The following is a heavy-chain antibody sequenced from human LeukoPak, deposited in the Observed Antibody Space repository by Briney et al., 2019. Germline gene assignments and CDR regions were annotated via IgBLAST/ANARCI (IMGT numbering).Heavy chain of an antibody. CDR2: ISRSGSTI. J-gene: IGHJ4*02. CDR3: ARGGGRGATDFDY. Sequence: PGGSLRLSCAASGFTFSSYEMNWVSHAPGKGLEWVSYISRSGSTIYYADSVKGRFTISRDNAKNSLYLEMNSLRAEDTAVYYCARGGGRGATDFDYWGQGTQVTVSS. V-gene: IGHV3-48*03. D-gene: IGHD1-26*01. CDR1: GFTFSSYE.